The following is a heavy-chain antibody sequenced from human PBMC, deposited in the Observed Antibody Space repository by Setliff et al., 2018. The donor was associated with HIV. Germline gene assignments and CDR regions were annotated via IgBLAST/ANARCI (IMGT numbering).Heavy chain of an antibody. D-gene: IGHD6-19*01. J-gene: IGHJ5*02. CDR2: IYYGGST. CDR1: GGSISSSSYY. V-gene: IGHV4-39*07. CDR3: ARDRSSGWSKDWFDT. Sequence: SETLSLTCTVSGGSISSSSYYWGWIRQPPGKGLEWIGSIYYGGSTYYNPSLKSRVTISVDTSKNQFSLRLTSVTAADTAMYHCARDRSSGWSKDWFDTWGQGILVTVSS.